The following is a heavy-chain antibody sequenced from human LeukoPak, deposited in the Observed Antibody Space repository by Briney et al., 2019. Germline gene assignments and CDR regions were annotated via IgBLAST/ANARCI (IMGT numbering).Heavy chain of an antibody. D-gene: IGHD6-19*01. V-gene: IGHV1-2*02. CDR2: INPNSGGT. CDR1: GYTFTGYY. CDR3: ARKPAVAGTYDY. Sequence: ASVKVSCKASGYTFTGYYMHWVRQAPGQGLEWMGWINPNSGGTNYAQKFQGRVTMTRDTSISTAYMELSRLRSDDTAVYCCARKPAVAGTYDYWGQGTLVTVSS. J-gene: IGHJ4*02.